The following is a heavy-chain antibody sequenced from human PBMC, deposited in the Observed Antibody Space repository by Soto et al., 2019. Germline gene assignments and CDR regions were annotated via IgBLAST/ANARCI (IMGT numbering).Heavy chain of an antibody. Sequence: QVQLVESGGGLVKPGGSLRVSCAASGFTFSDYYMSWIRQAPGKGLEWLSYISSSSDTNYADSVKGRFTISRDNAKNSLYLQMNSLRAEDTAVYYCARRFNYYGSGMNYYGMDVWGQGTTVTVSS. CDR3: ARRFNYYGSGMNYYGMDV. CDR2: ISSSSDT. CDR1: GFTFSDYY. V-gene: IGHV3-11*05. J-gene: IGHJ6*02. D-gene: IGHD3-10*01.